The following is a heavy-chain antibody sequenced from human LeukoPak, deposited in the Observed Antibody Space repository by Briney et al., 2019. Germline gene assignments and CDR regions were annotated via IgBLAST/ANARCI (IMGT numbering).Heavy chain of an antibody. CDR2: INPNSGGT. V-gene: IGHV1-2*02. J-gene: IGHJ4*02. Sequence: ASVKVSCKASGYTFTGYYMHWVRQALGQGLEWMGWINPNSGGTNYAQKFQGRDTMTRDTSISTAYMELSRLRSDDTAVYYCAREPIPNYYFDYWGQGTLVTVSS. CDR1: GYTFTGYY. CDR3: AREPIPNYYFDY. D-gene: IGHD5-24*01.